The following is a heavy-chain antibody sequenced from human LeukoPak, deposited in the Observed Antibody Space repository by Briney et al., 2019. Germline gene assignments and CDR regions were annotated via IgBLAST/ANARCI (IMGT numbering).Heavy chain of an antibody. CDR3: SRRVPYYDFLTHLYLFCFDP. D-gene: IGHD3-9*01. CDR2: ISAYNGNT. Sequence: PCKGSGYSFISYWVGWVRQAPGQGLEWMGWISAYNGNTNYAQKLQGRVTMTTDTSTSTAYMELRSLRSDDSAVYYVSRRVPYYDFLTHLYLFCFDPWGQGTLVTVSS. CDR1: GYSFISYW. V-gene: IGHV1-18*04. J-gene: IGHJ5*02.